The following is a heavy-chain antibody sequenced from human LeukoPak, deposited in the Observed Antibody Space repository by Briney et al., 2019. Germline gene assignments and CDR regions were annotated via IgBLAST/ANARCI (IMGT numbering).Heavy chain of an antibody. CDR1: GFTFSSYA. J-gene: IGHJ4*02. CDR2: INGSGGST. V-gene: IGHV3-23*01. D-gene: IGHD3-9*01. Sequence: GGSLRLSCAASGFTFSSYAMSWVRQAPGKGLEWVSAINGSGGSTYYADSVKGRFTISRDNSKNTLYLQMNSLRAEDTAVYYCAKGSYGRDYDILTGYYRGSRAVDYWGQGTLVTVSS. CDR3: AKGSYGRDYDILTGYYRGSRAVDY.